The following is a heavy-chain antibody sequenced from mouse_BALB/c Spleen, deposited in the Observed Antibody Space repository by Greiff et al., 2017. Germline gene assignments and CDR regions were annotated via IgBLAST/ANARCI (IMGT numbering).Heavy chain of an antibody. D-gene: IGHD4-1*01. CDR1: GFTFSDYY. J-gene: IGHJ4*01. CDR2: ISDGGSYT. CDR3: ARDRTGTDYYAMDY. Sequence: EVQLQESGGGLVKPGGSLKLSCAASGFTFSDYYMYWVRQTPEKRLEWVATISDGGSYTYYPDSVKGRFTISRDNAKNNLYLQMSSLKSEDTAMYYCARDRTGTDYYAMDYWGQGTSVTVSS. V-gene: IGHV5-4*02.